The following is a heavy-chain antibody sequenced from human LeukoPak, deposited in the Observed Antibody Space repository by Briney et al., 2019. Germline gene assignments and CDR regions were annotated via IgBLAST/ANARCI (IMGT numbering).Heavy chain of an antibody. V-gene: IGHV3-33*01. CDR3: ARDLAAPHFDY. CDR2: IWYDGSTK. J-gene: IGHJ4*02. Sequence: GRSLRLSCEASGFTFSSYGMHWVRQAPDKGLEWVAVIWYDGSTKYYADSVKGRFTISRDNSKNTLYLQMNSLRGEDTAVYYCARDLAAPHFDYWGQGTLVTVSS. CDR1: GFTFSSYG. D-gene: IGHD6-6*01.